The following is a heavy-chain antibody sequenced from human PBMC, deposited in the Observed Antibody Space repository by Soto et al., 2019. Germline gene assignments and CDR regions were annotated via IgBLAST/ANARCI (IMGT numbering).Heavy chain of an antibody. CDR1: GYTFTSYA. J-gene: IGHJ6*03. V-gene: IGHV1-3*01. D-gene: IGHD3-3*01. CDR3: ARAYYDFWSGYPYYYYYYMDV. CDR2: INAGNGNT. Sequence: ASVKVSCKASGYTFTSYAMHWVRQAPGQRLEWMGWINAGNGNTKYSQKFQGRVTITRDTSASTAYMELSSLRSEDTAVYYCARAYYDFWSGYPYYYYYYMDVWGKGTTVTVSS.